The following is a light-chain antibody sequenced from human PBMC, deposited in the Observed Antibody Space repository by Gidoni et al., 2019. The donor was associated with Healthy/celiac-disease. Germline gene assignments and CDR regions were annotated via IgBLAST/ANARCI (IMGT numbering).Light chain of an antibody. CDR2: LGS. CDR1: QSLLHSNGYNY. Sequence: DIVMTQSPLSLPVTPGEPAPISCRSSQSLLHSNGYNYLDWYLQKPGQSPQLLIYLGSNRASGVPDRFSGSGSGTDFTLKISRVEAEDVGVYYCMQALQTGSFGQXTKLEIK. V-gene: IGKV2-28*01. CDR3: MQALQTGS. J-gene: IGKJ2*03.